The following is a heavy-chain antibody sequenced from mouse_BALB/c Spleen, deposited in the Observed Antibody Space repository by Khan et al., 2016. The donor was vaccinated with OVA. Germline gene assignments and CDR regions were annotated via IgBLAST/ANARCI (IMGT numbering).Heavy chain of an antibody. V-gene: IGHV2-6-1*01. CDR2: IWNDGST. CDR1: GFSLTNYG. CDR3: ARQPYYHYNIMDY. Sequence: QVQLKESGPDLVAPSQSLSITCTISGFSLTNYGVHWVRQPPGKGLEWLVVIWNDGSTTYNSALKSRLTVSKDNSKSQVFLKINSLQPDDTAMYFCARQPYYHYNIMDYWGQGTSVTVSS. J-gene: IGHJ4*01. D-gene: IGHD2-10*01.